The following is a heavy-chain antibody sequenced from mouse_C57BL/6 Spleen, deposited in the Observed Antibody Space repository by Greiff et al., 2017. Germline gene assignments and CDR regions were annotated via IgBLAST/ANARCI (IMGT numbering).Heavy chain of an antibody. CDR1: GFNIKDYY. V-gene: IGHV14-1*01. D-gene: IGHD3-2*02. Sequence: VQLKQSGAELVRPGASVKLSCTASGFNIKDYYMHWVKQRPEQGLEWIGRIDPEDGDTEYAPKFQGKDTMTADTSSNTAYLQLSSLTSEDTAVYYCTTTAQATCAYWGQGTLVTVSA. CDR2: IDPEDGDT. CDR3: TTTAQATCAY. J-gene: IGHJ3*01.